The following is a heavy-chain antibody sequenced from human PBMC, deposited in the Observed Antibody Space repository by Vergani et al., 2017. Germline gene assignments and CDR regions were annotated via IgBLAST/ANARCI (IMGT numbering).Heavy chain of an antibody. J-gene: IGHJ5*02. Sequence: QLQLQESGPGLVKPSATLSLTCSVSGASIRSSNYYWGWIRQPPGKGLDWIASIYFCGSTYYNPSLKSRVTISVDTSKNQFSLRLSSVTAADTAVYFCARHSTVEWLVKLGWIDPWGQGILVTVSS. CDR1: GASIRSSNYY. CDR2: IYFCGST. D-gene: IGHD6-19*01. V-gene: IGHV4-39*01. CDR3: ARHSTVEWLVKLGWIDP.